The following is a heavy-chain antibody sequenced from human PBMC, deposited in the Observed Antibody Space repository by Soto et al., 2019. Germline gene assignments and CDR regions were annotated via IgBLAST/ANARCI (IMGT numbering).Heavy chain of an antibody. CDR3: ARLVAVSWFDP. J-gene: IGHJ5*02. D-gene: IGHD3-22*01. Sequence: QLQLQESGPGLVKPSETLSLTCTVSGGSISSTTYYWGWIRQPPGRGLEWIGSVYYSGNTYYSPSLKSRVTISVDTSNNQFSLKLRSVTAADTAVYYCARLVAVSWFDPWGQGTLVTVSS. CDR1: GGSISSTTYY. CDR2: VYYSGNT. V-gene: IGHV4-39*01.